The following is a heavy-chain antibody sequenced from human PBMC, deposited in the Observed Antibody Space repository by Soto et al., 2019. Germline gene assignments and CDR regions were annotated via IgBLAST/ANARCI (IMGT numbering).Heavy chain of an antibody. CDR1: GFTFSSYE. J-gene: IGHJ3*02. CDR3: VSNLELGDPHTYDAFDI. D-gene: IGHD3-16*01. V-gene: IGHV3-48*03. Sequence: VGSLRLSCAASGFTFSSYEMNWVRQAPGQGLEWVSYISSSGSTISYADSVKGRFTISRDNVKNSLYLQMNILTAEDTAVYYCVSNLELGDPHTYDAFDIWGQGTMVTVSS. CDR2: ISSSGSTI.